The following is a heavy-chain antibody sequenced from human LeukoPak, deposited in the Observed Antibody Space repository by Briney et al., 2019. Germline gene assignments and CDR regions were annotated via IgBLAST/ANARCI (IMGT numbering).Heavy chain of an antibody. CDR3: ARHYDTSGYHYFDF. V-gene: IGHV3-33*01. CDR1: GFTFSSYG. CDR2: IWYDGSNK. D-gene: IGHD3-22*01. Sequence: PGGSLRLSCAASGFTFSSYGMHWVRQAPGKGLEWVAVIWYDGSNKYYADSVKGRFSISRDNSKNTLYLQMNSLRAEDTAVYYCARHYDTSGYHYFDFRGQGTLVTVSS. J-gene: IGHJ4*02.